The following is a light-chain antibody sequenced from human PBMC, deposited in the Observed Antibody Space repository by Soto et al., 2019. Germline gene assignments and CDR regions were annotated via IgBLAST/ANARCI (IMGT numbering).Light chain of an antibody. CDR2: WAS. V-gene: IGKV4-1*01. CDR1: QSVLYSSNNKNY. Sequence: DIVMTQSPDSLAVSLGERATINCKSSQSVLYSSNNKNYLAWYQQKPGQPPRLLIYWASTRESGVPDRFSGSGSGTDFTRTISSLQAEEVAVYSCQHYYDAPRTVGQGTKVEIK. CDR3: QHYYDAPRT. J-gene: IGKJ1*01.